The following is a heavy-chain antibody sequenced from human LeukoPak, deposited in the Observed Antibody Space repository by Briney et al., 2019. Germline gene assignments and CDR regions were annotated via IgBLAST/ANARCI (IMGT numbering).Heavy chain of an antibody. CDR2: FDPEDGET. D-gene: IGHD2-21*02. V-gene: IGHV1-24*01. Sequence: ASVKVSCNVSGYTLTELSMHWVRQAPGKGLEWMGGFDPEDGETIYAQKFQGRVTMTEDTSTDTAYMELSSLRSEDTAVYYCATVTSGDYNWFDPWGQGTLVTVSS. CDR1: GYTLTELS. J-gene: IGHJ5*02. CDR3: ATVTSGDYNWFDP.